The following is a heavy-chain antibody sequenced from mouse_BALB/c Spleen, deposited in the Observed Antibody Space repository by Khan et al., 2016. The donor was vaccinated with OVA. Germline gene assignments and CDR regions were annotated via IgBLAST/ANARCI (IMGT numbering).Heavy chain of an antibody. V-gene: IGHV6-6*01. D-gene: IGHD1-1*01. CDR3: PPNYVRYYYSMDY. CDR1: GFTFSDAW. J-gene: IGHJ4*01. CDR2: IRSKAINHAT. Sequence: EVQLQESGGGLVQPGGSMKLSCAASGFTFSDAWMYWVRQSPEKGLEWVAEIRSKAINHATYYAESVRGRFTISRDDSKSSVYLQMTNLRPEDTGIYYCPPNYVRYYYSMDYWGQGTSVTVSS.